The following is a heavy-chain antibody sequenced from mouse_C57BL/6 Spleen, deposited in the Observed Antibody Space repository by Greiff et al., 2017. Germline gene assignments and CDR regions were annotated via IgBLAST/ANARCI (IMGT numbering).Heavy chain of an antibody. Sequence: EVMLVESGAELVKPGASVKLSCTASGFNIKDYYMHWVKQRTEQGLEWIGRIDPEDGETKYAPKFQGKAPITADTSSNTAYLQLSSLTSEDTAVYYCARGEEDYYGSSYPWYFDVWGTETTVTVSS. J-gene: IGHJ1*03. V-gene: IGHV14-2*01. CDR1: GFNIKDYY. CDR2: IDPEDGET. CDR3: ARGEEDYYGSSYPWYFDV. D-gene: IGHD1-1*01.